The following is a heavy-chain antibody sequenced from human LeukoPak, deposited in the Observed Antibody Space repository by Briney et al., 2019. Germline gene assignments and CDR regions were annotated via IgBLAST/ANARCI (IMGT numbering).Heavy chain of an antibody. CDR1: GGTFSSYA. CDR3: ATTRSSSSWYVYYYGMDV. D-gene: IGHD6-13*01. Sequence: SVKVSCKASGGTFSSYAISWVRQAPGQGLEWMGRIIPILGIANYAQKFQGRVTITADKSTSTAYMELSSLRSEDTAVYYCATTRSSSSWYVYYYGMDVWGQGTTVTVSS. V-gene: IGHV1-69*04. J-gene: IGHJ6*02. CDR2: IIPILGIA.